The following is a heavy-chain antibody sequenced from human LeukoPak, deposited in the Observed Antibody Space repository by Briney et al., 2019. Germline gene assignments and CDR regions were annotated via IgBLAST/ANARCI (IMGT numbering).Heavy chain of an antibody. V-gene: IGHV1-2*02. CDR2: INPNSGGT. CDR3: ARDGAEYSQGY. CDR1: GYTFTGYY. Sequence: GASVKVSCKASGYTFTGYYMHWVRQPPGQGLGWMGWINPNSGGTNNAQKFQGRVTMTRDTSISTAYMELSRLRSDDTAVYYCARDGAEYSQGYWGQGTLVTVSS. D-gene: IGHD5-18*01. J-gene: IGHJ4*02.